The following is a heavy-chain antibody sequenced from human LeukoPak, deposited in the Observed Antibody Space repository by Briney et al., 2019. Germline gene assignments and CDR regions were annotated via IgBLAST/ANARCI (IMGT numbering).Heavy chain of an antibody. CDR3: ARQIRWLRYWFDP. J-gene: IGHJ5*02. CDR1: GGSFSGYY. D-gene: IGHD5-12*01. CDR2: INHSGST. V-gene: IGHV4-34*01. Sequence: PSETLSLTCAVYGGSFSGYYWSWNRQPPGKGLEWIGEINHSGSTNYNPSLKSRVTISVDTSKNQFSLKLSSVTAADTAVYYCARQIRWLRYWFDPWGQGTLVTVSS.